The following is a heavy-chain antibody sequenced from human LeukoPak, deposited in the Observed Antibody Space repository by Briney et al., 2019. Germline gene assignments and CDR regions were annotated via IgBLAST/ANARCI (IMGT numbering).Heavy chain of an antibody. CDR2: IDIPGNT. Sequence: GGSLRLSCAASGFTLSSYDMHWVRQATGKGLEWVSGIDIPGNTYYPDSVKGRFTMSRESANNYLFLQMNSLRAGDTAVYYCALHKDAFDIWGQGTMVTVSS. CDR3: ALHKDAFDI. CDR1: GFTLSSYD. V-gene: IGHV3-13*01. J-gene: IGHJ3*02.